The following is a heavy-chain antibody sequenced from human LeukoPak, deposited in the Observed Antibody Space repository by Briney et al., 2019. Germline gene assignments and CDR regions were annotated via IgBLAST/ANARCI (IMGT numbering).Heavy chain of an antibody. CDR2: ISTSGNTI. CDR1: GFTFSSYN. CDR3: GLSMVRALSPDY. Sequence: PGGSLRLSCAASGFTFSSYNMNWVRQAPGKGLEWVSFISTSGNTIYYVDSVEGRFTISRDNAKNSLYLQMDSLRDKDTAVYYCGLSMVRALSPDYWGRGTLVTVSS. D-gene: IGHD3-10*01. J-gene: IGHJ4*02. V-gene: IGHV3-48*02.